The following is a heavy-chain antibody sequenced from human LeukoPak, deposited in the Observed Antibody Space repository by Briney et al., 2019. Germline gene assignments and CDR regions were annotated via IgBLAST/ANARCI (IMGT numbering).Heavy chain of an antibody. V-gene: IGHV3-9*01. J-gene: IGHJ4*02. D-gene: IGHD5-18*01. Sequence: GGSLRLSCAASGFTFSSYAMSWVRQAPGKGLEWVSGISWNSGSIGYADSVKGRFTISRDNAKNSLYLQMNSLRAEDTALYYCAKALEGYSYGYDDYFDYWGQGTLVTVSS. CDR3: AKALEGYSYGYDDYFDY. CDR2: ISWNSGSI. CDR1: GFTFSSYA.